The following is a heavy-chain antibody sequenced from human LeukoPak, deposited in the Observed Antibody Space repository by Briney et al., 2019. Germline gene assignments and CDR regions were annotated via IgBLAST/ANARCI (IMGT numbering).Heavy chain of an antibody. CDR2: ISGSGGST. J-gene: IGHJ4*02. CDR1: GFTFSSYA. V-gene: IGHV3-23*01. D-gene: IGHD4-17*01. Sequence: GGSLRLSCAASGFTFSSYAMSWVRQAPGKGLEWVSAISGSGGSTYYANSVKGRFTISRDNSKNTLYLQMNSLRAEDTAVYYCAKDQEEFAMTTVTDYWGQGTLVTVSS. CDR3: AKDQEEFAMTTVTDY.